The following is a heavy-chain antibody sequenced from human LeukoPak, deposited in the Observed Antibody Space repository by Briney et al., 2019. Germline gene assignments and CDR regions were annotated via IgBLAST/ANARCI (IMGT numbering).Heavy chain of an antibody. D-gene: IGHD2-2*01. V-gene: IGHV1-69*13. CDR2: IIPIFGTA. Sequence: SVKVSCKASGGTFSSYAISWVRQAPGQGLEWMGGIIPIFGTANYAQKFQGRVTITADESTSTAYMELSSLRSEDTAVYYCARDFLGNQLLSPWFDPWAQGTLVTVSS. CDR3: ARDFLGNQLLSPWFDP. J-gene: IGHJ5*02. CDR1: GGTFSSYA.